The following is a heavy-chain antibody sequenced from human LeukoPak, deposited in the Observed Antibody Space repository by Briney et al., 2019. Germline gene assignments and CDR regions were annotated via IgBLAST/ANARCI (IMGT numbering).Heavy chain of an antibody. J-gene: IGHJ4*02. CDR2: IKPSGDNT. CDR3: ARDLTHRRNYDNSGYQIVPAF. Sequence: ASVKVSCKTSGYTFTSYNLHWVRQAPGQRLEWMGIIKPSGDNTHYAQKFQGRLTMTSDTSTSTAYMELRSLRSDDTAVYYCARDLTHRRNYDNSGYQIVPAFWGQGTLVTVSS. D-gene: IGHD3-22*01. V-gene: IGHV1-46*01. CDR1: GYTFTSYN.